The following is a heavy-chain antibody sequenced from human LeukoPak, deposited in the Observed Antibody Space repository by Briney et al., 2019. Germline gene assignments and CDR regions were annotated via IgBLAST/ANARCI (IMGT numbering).Heavy chain of an antibody. CDR3: ARDIQLST. CDR2: ISFSGGST. D-gene: IGHD5-24*01. Sequence: GGSLRLSCAASGFTFSSYEMNWVRQAPGKGLEWVSLISFSGGSTYYADSVKGRFTISRDNSKDTLYLQMNSLRAEDTATYYCARDIQLSTWGLGTMVTVSS. V-gene: IGHV3-23*01. CDR1: GFTFSSYE. J-gene: IGHJ3*01.